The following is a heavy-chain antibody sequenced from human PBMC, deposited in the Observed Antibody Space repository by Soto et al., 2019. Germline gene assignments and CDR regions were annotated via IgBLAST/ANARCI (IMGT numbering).Heavy chain of an antibody. V-gene: IGHV4-39*01. Sequence: QLQLQESGPGLVKPSETLSLTCTVSGGSISSSSYYWGWIRQPPGKGLEWIGSIDYSGSTYYNPSLKSRVTISVDTSKNQFSLKLSSVTAADTAVYYCARSGGHIAVAGTFDYWGQGTLVTVSS. CDR2: IDYSGST. D-gene: IGHD6-19*01. J-gene: IGHJ4*02. CDR1: GGSISSSSYY. CDR3: ARSGGHIAVAGTFDY.